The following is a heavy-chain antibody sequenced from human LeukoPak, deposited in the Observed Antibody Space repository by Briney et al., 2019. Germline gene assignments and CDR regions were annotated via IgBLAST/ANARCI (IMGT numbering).Heavy chain of an antibody. CDR1: GFTFSSYA. D-gene: IGHD3-3*01. V-gene: IGHV3-23*01. Sequence: PGGSLRLSCAASGFTFSSYAMSWVRQAPGKGLEWVSAISGSGGSTYYADSVKGRFTISRDNSKNTLYLQMNSLRAEDTAVYYCASRNRFLEWLYYYYGMDVWGQGTTVTVPS. CDR3: ASRNRFLEWLYYYYGMDV. CDR2: ISGSGGST. J-gene: IGHJ6*02.